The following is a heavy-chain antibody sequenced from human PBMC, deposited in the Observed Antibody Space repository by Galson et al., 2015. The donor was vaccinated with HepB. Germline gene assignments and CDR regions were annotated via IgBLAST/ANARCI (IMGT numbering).Heavy chain of an antibody. CDR2: TYYRSRWWT. CDR3: ARAESNWDAQSNGAFDI. CDR1: GDSVSTISAT. J-gene: IGHJ3*02. V-gene: IGHV6-1*01. Sequence: CAISGDSVSTISATWNWIRQSPSRGLEWLGRTYYRSRWWTFYAESVKGRITINPDTSQNHFSLELDSVTPEDAGVYYCARAESNWDAQSNGAFDIWGPGTAVTVSS. D-gene: IGHD1-1*01.